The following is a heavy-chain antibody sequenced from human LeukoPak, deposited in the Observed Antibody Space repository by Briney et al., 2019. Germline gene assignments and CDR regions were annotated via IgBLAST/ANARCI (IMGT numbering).Heavy chain of an antibody. CDR1: GYTLPELS. D-gene: IGHD3-16*01. CDR3: AASGGYDY. V-gene: IGHV1-24*01. CDR2: FDPENGET. J-gene: IGHJ4*02. Sequence: ASVKVSCKVSGYTLPELSIHWVRQAPGRGLEWMGGFDPENGETVSARRLQGRPTMTEDTSSDTAYMELSSLTSEDTAVYYCAASGGYDYWGQGTLITVSS.